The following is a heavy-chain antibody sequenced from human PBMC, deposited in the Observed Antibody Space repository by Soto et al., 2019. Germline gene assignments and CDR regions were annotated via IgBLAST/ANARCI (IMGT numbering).Heavy chain of an antibody. CDR2: ISAHNGDT. J-gene: IGHJ4*02. D-gene: IGHD3-22*01. V-gene: IGHV1-18*04. CDR1: GYSFATYG. CDR3: ATEPIYYNDGSGYYPLGH. Sequence: QVQLVQSGAEVKKPGASVKVSCKASGYSFATYGFRWVRQAPGQGLECVGWISAHNGDTHYSQKFQGRVTLTTDTSTNTGYMELRSLTSDDTAVYFCATEPIYYNDGSGYYPLGHWGQGTLVTVSS.